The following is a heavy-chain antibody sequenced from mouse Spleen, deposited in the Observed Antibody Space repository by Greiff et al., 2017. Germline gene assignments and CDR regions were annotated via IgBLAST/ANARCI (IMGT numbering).Heavy chain of an antibody. Sequence: DVKLVESGGDLVKPGGSLKLSCAASGFTFSSYGMSWVRQTPDKRLEWVATISSGGSYTYYPDSVKGRFTISRDNAKNTLYLQMSSLKSEDTAMYYCARRENYYGSNWYFDVWGTGTTVTVSS. D-gene: IGHD1-1*01. CDR3: ARRENYYGSNWYFDV. V-gene: IGHV5-6*02. J-gene: IGHJ1*03. CDR1: GFTFSSYG. CDR2: ISSGGSYT.